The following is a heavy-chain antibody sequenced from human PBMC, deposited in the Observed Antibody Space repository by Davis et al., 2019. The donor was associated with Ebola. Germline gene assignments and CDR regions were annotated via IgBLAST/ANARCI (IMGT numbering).Heavy chain of an antibody. CDR1: GFTFSNYW. Sequence: PGGSLRLSCAASGFTFSNYWMHWVRQPPGRGLEWLARVSTDGTSAIYADSVKGRITISRDNAKNMVYLQVNTLRAEDSAVYFCATEEKLSYWGQGTLVTVSS. V-gene: IGHV3-74*01. CDR3: ATEEKLSY. CDR2: VSTDGTSA. D-gene: IGHD1-14*01. J-gene: IGHJ4*02.